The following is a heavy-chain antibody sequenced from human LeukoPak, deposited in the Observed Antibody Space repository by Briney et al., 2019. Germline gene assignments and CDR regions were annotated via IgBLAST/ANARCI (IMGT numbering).Heavy chain of an antibody. CDR2: ISSSGSTI. CDR1: GFTFGSYE. D-gene: IGHD6-19*01. Sequence: PGGSLRLSCAASGFTFGSYEMNWVRQAPGKGLEWVSYISSSGSTIYYADSVKGRFTISRDNAKNSLYLQMNSLRAEDTAVYYCALLGYSSGWYFDYWGQGTLVTVSS. V-gene: IGHV3-48*03. J-gene: IGHJ4*02. CDR3: ALLGYSSGWYFDY.